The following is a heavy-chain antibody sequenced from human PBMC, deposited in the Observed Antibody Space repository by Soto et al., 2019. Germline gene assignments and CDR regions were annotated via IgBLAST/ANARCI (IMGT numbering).Heavy chain of an antibody. CDR2: IRGTT. CDR1: GFTFTSYS. CDR3: ARDDSFAFDI. J-gene: IGHJ3*02. V-gene: IGHV3-48*01. D-gene: IGHD2-21*01. Sequence: GGSLRLSCAASGFTFTSYSMNWVRQAPGKGLEWVSYIRGTTHYADSVKGRFTISRDNARSSLYLQMNSLRAADTAVYYCARDDSFAFDIWGQGTMVTVSS.